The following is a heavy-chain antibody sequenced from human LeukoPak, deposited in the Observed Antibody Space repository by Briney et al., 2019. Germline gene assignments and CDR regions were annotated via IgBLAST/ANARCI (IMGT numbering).Heavy chain of an antibody. D-gene: IGHD6-13*01. CDR1: GGSISSSNYY. Sequence: SETLSLTCTVSGGSISSSNYYWGWIRQPPGKGLEWVGSIYYSGSTYYNPSLKSRVRVSVDTSKNQFSLRLSSVTVADTATYYCARHPGTSWPDTDDYWGQGTLVTVSS. J-gene: IGHJ4*02. CDR3: ARHPGTSWPDTDDY. CDR2: IYYSGST. V-gene: IGHV4-39*01.